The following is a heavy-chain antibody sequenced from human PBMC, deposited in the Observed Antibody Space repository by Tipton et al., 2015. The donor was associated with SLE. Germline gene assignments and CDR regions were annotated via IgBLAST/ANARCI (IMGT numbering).Heavy chain of an antibody. V-gene: IGHV4-31*03. CDR1: GGSINSDGYY. Sequence: TPSLTCTVSGGSINSDGYYWTWIRQHPGKGLEWIGYNSHNNPSLKSRVSISVDTSKNELSLRLSSVTAADTAVYYCARGSPGRSEGHYKDYHYGIDVWGQGTTVTVSS. D-gene: IGHD3-9*01. CDR3: ARGSPGRSEGHYKDYHYGIDV. J-gene: IGHJ6*02. CDR2: NS.